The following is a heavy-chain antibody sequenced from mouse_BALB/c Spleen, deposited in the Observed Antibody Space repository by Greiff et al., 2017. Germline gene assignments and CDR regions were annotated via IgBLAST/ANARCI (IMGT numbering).Heavy chain of an antibody. CDR3: ARVEFAY. J-gene: IGHJ3*01. CDR1: GYAFTNYL. Sequence: VQLQQSGAELVRPGTSVKVSCKASGYAFTNYLIEWVKQRPGQGLEWIGVINPGSGGTNYNEKFKGKATLTADKSSSTAYMQLSSLTSDDSAVYFCARVEFAYWGQGTLVTVSA. V-gene: IGHV1-54*01. CDR2: INPGSGGT.